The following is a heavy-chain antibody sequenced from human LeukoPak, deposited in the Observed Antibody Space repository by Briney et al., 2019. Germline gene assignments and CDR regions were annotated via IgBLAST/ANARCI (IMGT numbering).Heavy chain of an antibody. CDR3: ARGLLYYYDSSGYRTPDY. J-gene: IGHJ4*02. Sequence: GGSLRLSCAASGFTFSSYSMNWVRQAPGKGLEWVSSISSSSSYIYYADSVKGRFTISRDNAKNSLYLQMNSLRAEDTAVYYCARGLLYYYDSSGYRTPDYWGQGTLVTVSS. CDR2: ISSSSSYI. D-gene: IGHD3-22*01. CDR1: GFTFSSYS. V-gene: IGHV3-21*01.